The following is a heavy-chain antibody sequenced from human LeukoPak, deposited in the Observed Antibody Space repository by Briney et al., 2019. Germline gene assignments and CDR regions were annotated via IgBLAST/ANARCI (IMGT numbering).Heavy chain of an antibody. CDR1: GYNFADFW. CDR3: ARGGYSSDWYYYFDP. CDR2: IDPEDSYT. Sequence: GESLRISCKASGYNFADFWISWVRQMPGRGLEWMGRIDPEDSYTNYKPSFEGHVTISADKSINTAYLQLRSLKASDTAMYYCARGGYSSDWYYYFDPWGQGTLVTVSS. J-gene: IGHJ5*02. V-gene: IGHV5-10-1*01. D-gene: IGHD2-15*01.